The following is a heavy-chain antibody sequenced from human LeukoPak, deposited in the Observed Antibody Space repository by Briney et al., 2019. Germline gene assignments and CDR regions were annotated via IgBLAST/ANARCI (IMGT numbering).Heavy chain of an antibody. Sequence: QPGGTLRLSCAASGFTFSSYGMSWVRQAPGKGLEWVANIKQDGSEKYYVDSVKGRFTISRDNAKNSLYLEMNSLRAEDTAVYYCARDQRWRFNFDYWGQGILVTVSS. CDR3: ARDQRWRFNFDY. J-gene: IGHJ4*02. V-gene: IGHV3-7*01. CDR2: IKQDGSEK. CDR1: GFTFSSYG. D-gene: IGHD4-23*01.